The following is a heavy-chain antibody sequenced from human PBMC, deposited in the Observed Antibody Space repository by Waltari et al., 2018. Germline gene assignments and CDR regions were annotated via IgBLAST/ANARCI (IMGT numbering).Heavy chain of an antibody. D-gene: IGHD3-22*01. V-gene: IGHV1-18*01. CDR2: ISGYNGDT. CDR1: GYTLNNYG. CDR3: ARLYDNSYYNYASDY. J-gene: IGHJ4*02. Sequence: QLLQSGPEVKKPGAAVKVSCKASGYTLNNYGAAWVRQAPGQGLEWMGWISGYNGDTKFAQKFQDRLTMTTDTSTDTAYMELRSLRSDDTAVYYCARLYDNSYYNYASDYWGQGTLVTVSS.